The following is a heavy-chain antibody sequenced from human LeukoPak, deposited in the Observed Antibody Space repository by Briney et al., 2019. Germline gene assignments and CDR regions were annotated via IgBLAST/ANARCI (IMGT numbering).Heavy chain of an antibody. J-gene: IGHJ5*02. Sequence: SETLSLTCTVSGGSISSYYWSWIRQPPGKGLEWIGYIYYSGSTNYNPSLKSRVTISVDTSKNQFSLKLSSVTAADTAVYYCARDLGCSGGSCYPSWFDPWGQGTLVTVSS. D-gene: IGHD2-15*01. V-gene: IGHV4-59*12. CDR2: IYYSGST. CDR1: GGSISSYY. CDR3: ARDLGCSGGSCYPSWFDP.